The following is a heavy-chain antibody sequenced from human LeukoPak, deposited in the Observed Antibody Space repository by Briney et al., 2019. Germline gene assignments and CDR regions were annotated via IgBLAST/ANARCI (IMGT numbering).Heavy chain of an antibody. CDR1: GFTFSDYY. CDR3: ARVGLRWSHDY. CDR2: ISSISTM. V-gene: IGHV3-69-1*01. Sequence: GGSLRLSCAASGFTFSDYYMNWVRQAPGKGLEWVSYISSISTMNHADSVKGRFAISRDSAKNSLYLQMNSLRVEDTAVYYCARVGLRWSHDYWGQGTLVTVSS. J-gene: IGHJ4*02. D-gene: IGHD4-23*01.